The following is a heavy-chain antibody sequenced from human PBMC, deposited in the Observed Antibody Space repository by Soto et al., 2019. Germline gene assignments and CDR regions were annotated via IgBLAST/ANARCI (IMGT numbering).Heavy chain of an antibody. CDR3: AKRVVPAAVYYYYGMDV. V-gene: IGHV3-23*01. J-gene: IGHJ6*02. Sequence: LRXSCASSGFTFSSYAMSWVRQAPGKGLEWVSAISGSGGSTYYADSVKGRFTISRDNSKNTLYLQMNSLRAEDTAVYYCAKRVVPAAVYYYYGMDVWGQGTTVTVSS. D-gene: IGHD2-2*01. CDR1: GFTFSSYA. CDR2: ISGSGGST.